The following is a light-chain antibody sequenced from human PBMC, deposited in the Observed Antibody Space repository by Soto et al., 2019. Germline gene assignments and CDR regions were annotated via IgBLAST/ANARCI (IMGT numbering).Light chain of an antibody. Sequence: EIVLTQSPRTLSLSPGERATLSCRASQTISHNFLAWYQQKPGQAPRVLIYGASSRATGIPDRFSGSGSGTDFTLTISRLEPEDFALYYCQQYGTSTWTFGQGTKVEIK. J-gene: IGKJ1*01. CDR2: GAS. CDR3: QQYGTSTWT. CDR1: QTISHNF. V-gene: IGKV3-20*01.